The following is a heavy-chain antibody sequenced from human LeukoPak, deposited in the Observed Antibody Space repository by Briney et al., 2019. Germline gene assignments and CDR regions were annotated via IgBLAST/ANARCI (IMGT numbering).Heavy chain of an antibody. CDR1: GGSISSYY. CDR2: IYTSGST. V-gene: IGHV4-4*07. CDR3: ARVQRQWLVEDY. Sequence: SETLSLTCTVSGGSISSYYWSWIRQPAGKGLEWIGRIYTSGSTNYNPSLKSRVTMSVDTSKNQFFLKLSSVTAADTAVYYCARVQRQWLVEDYWGQGTLVTVSS. D-gene: IGHD6-19*01. J-gene: IGHJ4*02.